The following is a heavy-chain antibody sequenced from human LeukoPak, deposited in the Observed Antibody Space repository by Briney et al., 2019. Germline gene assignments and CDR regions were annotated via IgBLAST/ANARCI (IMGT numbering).Heavy chain of an antibody. CDR2: IYYSGST. J-gene: IGHJ5*02. CDR3: ARNKAAGEQLEEGWFDP. V-gene: IGHV4-39*01. Sequence: SETLSLTCTVSGGSISSSSYYWGWIRQPPGKGLEWIGSIYYSGSTYYNPSLKSRVTISVDTSKNQFSLKLSSVTAADTAVYYRARNKAAGEQLEEGWFDPWGQGTLVTVSS. D-gene: IGHD6-13*01. CDR1: GGSISSSSYY.